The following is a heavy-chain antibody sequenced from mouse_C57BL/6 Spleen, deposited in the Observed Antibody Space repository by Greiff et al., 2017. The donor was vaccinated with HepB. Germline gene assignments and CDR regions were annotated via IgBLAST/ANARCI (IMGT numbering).Heavy chain of an antibody. V-gene: IGHV2-5*01. CDR2: IWRGGST. J-gene: IGHJ4*01. CDR1: GFSLTSYG. CDR3: AKKAYYSNAMDY. D-gene: IGHD2-5*01. Sequence: VKLMESGPGLVQPSQSLSITCTVSGFSLTSYGVHWVRQSPGKGLEWLGVIWRGGSTDYNAAFMSRLSITKDNSKSQVFFKMNSLQADDTAIYYCAKKAYYSNAMDYWGQGTSVTVSS.